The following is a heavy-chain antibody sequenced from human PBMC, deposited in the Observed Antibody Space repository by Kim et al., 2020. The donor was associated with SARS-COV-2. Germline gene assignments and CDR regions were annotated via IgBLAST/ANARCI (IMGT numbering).Heavy chain of an antibody. J-gene: IGHJ5*01. D-gene: IGHD2-8*02. CDR2: IYWDDDK. V-gene: IGHV2-5*02. CDR3: AHSRTGGWYDF. Sequence: SGPTLVNPTPTLTLTCTFSGFSLSTNGVGVGWIRQPPGKALEWLAVIYWDDDKRYSPSLKTRLTITRDTSKNQVVLTMTNVDPVDTATYYCAHSRTGGWYDFWGQGTLVTVSS. CDR1: GFSLSTNGVG.